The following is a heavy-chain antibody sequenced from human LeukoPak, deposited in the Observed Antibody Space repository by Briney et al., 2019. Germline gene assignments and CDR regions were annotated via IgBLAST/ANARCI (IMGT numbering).Heavy chain of an antibody. V-gene: IGHV2-70*04. Sequence: SGPALVKPTQTLTLTCTFSGFSLSTSGMRVSWTRQPPGKALEWLARIDWDDDKFYSTSLKTRLTISKDTSKNQVVLTMTNMDPADTATYYCARSTYYYGSGSYRPFDYWGQGTLVTVSS. J-gene: IGHJ4*02. D-gene: IGHD3-10*01. CDR2: IDWDDDK. CDR3: ARSTYYYGSGSYRPFDY. CDR1: GFSLSTSGMR.